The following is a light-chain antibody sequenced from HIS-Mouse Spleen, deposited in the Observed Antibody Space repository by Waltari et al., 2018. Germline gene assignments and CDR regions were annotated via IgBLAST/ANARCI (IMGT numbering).Light chain of an antibody. CDR2: MNN. Sequence: QSVLTQPPSASGTPGQRVTISCSGSSSNIGSNTVNWYQQLPGTAPKLLIYMNNQRPPGVPARFSGSKSGTSASLAISGLQSEDEADYYCAAWDDSLNGVVFGGGTKLTVL. V-gene: IGLV1-44*01. J-gene: IGLJ2*01. CDR3: AAWDDSLNGVV. CDR1: SSNIGSNT.